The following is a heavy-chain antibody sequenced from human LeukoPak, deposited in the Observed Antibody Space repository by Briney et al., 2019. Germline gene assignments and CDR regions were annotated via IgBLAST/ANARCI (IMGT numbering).Heavy chain of an antibody. CDR3: AAVDVDTAFP. V-gene: IGHV3-23*01. D-gene: IGHD5-18*01. CDR1: ELTFSSYA. J-gene: IGHJ5*02. CDR2: ISGSGGST. Sequence: GGSLRLACAASELTFSSYAMDWVRQAPAKGLEWVSAISGSGGSTYYADSVKGRFTISRDNSKNTLYLQMNSLRAEDTAVYYCAAVDVDTAFPWGQGTLVTVSS.